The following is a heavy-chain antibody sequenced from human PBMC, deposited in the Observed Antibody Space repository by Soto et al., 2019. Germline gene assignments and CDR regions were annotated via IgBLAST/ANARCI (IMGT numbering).Heavy chain of an antibody. CDR1: GFTFISYA. Sequence: GGSLRLSCAASGFTFISYAMSWVRQAPGKGLEWVSAISGSGGSTYYADSVKGRFTISRDNSKNTLYLQMNSLRAEDTAVYYCAKVGIVVVPADYYMDVWGKGTTVTVSS. CDR2: ISGSGGST. V-gene: IGHV3-23*01. D-gene: IGHD2-2*01. J-gene: IGHJ6*03. CDR3: AKVGIVVVPADYYMDV.